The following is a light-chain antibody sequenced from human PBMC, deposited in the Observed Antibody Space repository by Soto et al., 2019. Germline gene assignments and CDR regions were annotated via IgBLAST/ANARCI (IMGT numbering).Light chain of an antibody. V-gene: IGLV2-14*01. Sequence: QSALTQPASVSGSPGQSITISCTGTSSDIGDYNYVSWYQQRPGKAPKLMIYDVTNRPSGVSNRFSGSKSGSTASLTISGLQAEDEADYYCSSYASSRTIYVFGTGTKLTVL. CDR1: SSDIGDYNY. J-gene: IGLJ1*01. CDR2: DVT. CDR3: SSYASSRTIYV.